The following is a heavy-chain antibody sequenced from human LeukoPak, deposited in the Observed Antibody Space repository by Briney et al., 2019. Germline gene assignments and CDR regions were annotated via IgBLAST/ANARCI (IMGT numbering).Heavy chain of an antibody. CDR2: IGGSGGST. CDR1: GFTFSSYA. D-gene: IGHD5-12*01. CDR3: AKSHYDSFLGRLYYFDY. Sequence: GGSLRLSCAASGFTFSSYAMSWVRQAPGKGLEWVSAIGGSGGSTYYADSVKGRFTFSRDNSKNTLYLQMNSLRAEDTAVYYCAKSHYDSFLGRLYYFDYWGQGTLVTVSS. J-gene: IGHJ4*02. V-gene: IGHV3-23*01.